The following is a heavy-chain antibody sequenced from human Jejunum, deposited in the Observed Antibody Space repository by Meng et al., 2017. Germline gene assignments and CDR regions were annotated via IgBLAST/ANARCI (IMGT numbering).Heavy chain of an antibody. CDR1: GCTFSRYW. V-gene: IGHV3-74*01. CDR3: GRDLGGFYGV. D-gene: IGHD2/OR15-2a*01. Sequence: EVQLVESGGGLVQPGGSLRLSCAASGCTFSRYWFHWVRQVPGKGLVWVSRIDTGGGTTNYADSVRGRFTIYRDNAESTLYLQMNSLTAEDTGVYYCGRDLGGFYGVWGRGALVTVSS. CDR2: IDTGGGTT. J-gene: IGHJ4*02.